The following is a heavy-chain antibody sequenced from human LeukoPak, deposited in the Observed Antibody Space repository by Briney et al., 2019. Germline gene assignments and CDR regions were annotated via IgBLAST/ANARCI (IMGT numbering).Heavy chain of an antibody. CDR3: ARSRDAFDI. V-gene: IGHV4-59*10. J-gene: IGHJ3*02. CDR1: GGSYSGYY. Sequence: PSETLSLTCAVYGGSYSGYYWSWIRQPPGKGLEWIGRIYTSGSTNYNPSLKSRVTMSVDTSKNQFSLKLSSVTAADTAVYYCARSRDAFDIWGQGTMVTVSS. CDR2: IYTSGST. D-gene: IGHD6-13*01.